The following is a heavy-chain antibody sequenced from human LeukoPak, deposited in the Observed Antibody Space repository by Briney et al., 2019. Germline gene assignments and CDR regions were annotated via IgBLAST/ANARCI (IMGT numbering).Heavy chain of an antibody. CDR2: ISGTGGST. CDR1: GFTFSSYA. D-gene: IGHD1-26*01. CDR3: AKGDPTWELPHDY. V-gene: IGHV3-23*01. J-gene: IGHJ4*02. Sequence: RSGGSLRLSCAGSGFTFSSYAMSWVRQAPGKGLEWVSAISGTGGSTYYADSVKGRFTISRDNSKNTLYLQMNSLRAEDTAVYYCAKGDPTWELPHDYWGQGTLVTVSS.